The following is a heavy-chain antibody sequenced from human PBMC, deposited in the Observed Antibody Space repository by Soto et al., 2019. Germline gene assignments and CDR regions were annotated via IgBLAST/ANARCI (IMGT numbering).Heavy chain of an antibody. V-gene: IGHV4-39*01. J-gene: IGHJ5*02. Sequence: SETLSLTCTVSGGSISSSSYYWGWIRQPPGKGLDCIGSIFYSGSSCYNLFFKSRVTISVDTSKNHFSLKLSSVTAADTAVYYCARHRDTAMVKGRANWFDPWGQGTLVTVSS. CDR2: IFYSGSS. CDR1: GGSISSSSYY. CDR3: ARHRDTAMVKGRANWFDP. D-gene: IGHD5-18*01.